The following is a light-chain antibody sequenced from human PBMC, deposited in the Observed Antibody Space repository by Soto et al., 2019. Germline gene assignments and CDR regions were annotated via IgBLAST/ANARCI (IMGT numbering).Light chain of an antibody. J-gene: IGKJ4*01. CDR1: ESVSNS. CDR2: NAS. CDR3: QHRAGWPPALT. Sequence: VLTQSPATLSLSPGKKATLSCTAIESVSNSLAWYQHKPGQAPRLLIYNASNRATGIPARFSGSGSGTDFTLTISSLEPEDFAVYFCQHRAGWPPALTFGGGTKVDI. V-gene: IGKV3-11*01.